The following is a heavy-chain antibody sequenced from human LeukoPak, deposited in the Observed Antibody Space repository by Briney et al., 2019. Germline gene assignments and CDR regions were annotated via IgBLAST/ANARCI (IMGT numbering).Heavy chain of an antibody. V-gene: IGHV1-2*02. CDR1: GYTFTDYY. D-gene: IGHD6-6*01. J-gene: IGHJ6*03. CDR3: ARVRRYSSSDLQYYHYMDV. CDR2: INPDSAGT. Sequence: ASVKVSCKVSGYTFTDYYIHWVRQAPGQGLEWMGWINPDSAGTKYVQKFQGRVTMTRDTSISTAYMELSRLISDDTAMYYCARVRRYSSSDLQYYHYMDVWGKGTTVTVSS.